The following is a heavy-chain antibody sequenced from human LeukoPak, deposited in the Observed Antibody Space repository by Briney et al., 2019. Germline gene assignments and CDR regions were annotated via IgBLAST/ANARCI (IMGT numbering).Heavy chain of an antibody. D-gene: IGHD3-9*01. CDR3: ARQVPDYYDTLTGRYSPPRASWFDP. CDR2: INHSGST. CDR1: GGSFSGYY. J-gene: IGHJ5*02. Sequence: PSEALSLTCAVYGGSFSGYYWSWIRQPPGKGLEWIGEINHSGSTNYNPSLKSRVTISVDTSKNQFSLKLSSVTAADTAVYYCARQVPDYYDTLTGRYSPPRASWFDPWGQGTLVTVSS. V-gene: IGHV4-34*01.